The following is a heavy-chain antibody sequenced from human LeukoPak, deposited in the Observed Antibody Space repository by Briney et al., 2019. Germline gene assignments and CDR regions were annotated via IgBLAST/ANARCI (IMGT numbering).Heavy chain of an antibody. Sequence: GASVKVSCKASGYSFTNYAFHWVRQAPGQSLEWMGWIHTGNGFTRYSQKFQGRVTITRDTSASTAYMGLSSLGSEDTAVYYCARSEYDLQGSSARWPDYWGQGALVTVSS. J-gene: IGHJ4*02. CDR2: IHTGNGFT. D-gene: IGHD2/OR15-2a*01. CDR3: ARSEYDLQGSSARWPDY. CDR1: GYSFTNYA. V-gene: IGHV1-3*04.